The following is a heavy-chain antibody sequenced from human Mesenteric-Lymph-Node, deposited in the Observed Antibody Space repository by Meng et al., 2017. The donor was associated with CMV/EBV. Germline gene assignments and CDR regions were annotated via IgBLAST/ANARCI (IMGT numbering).Heavy chain of an antibody. CDR1: SISSRTW. CDR3: ARGAYYDSSAYLTYWFDP. CDR2: IYHTGST. V-gene: IGHV4-4*02. D-gene: IGHD3-22*01. Sequence: SISSRTWWSGVRQPPGKGLEWIGQIYHTGSTNYNPSLKSRVTISVDKSKNQLSMKLSSVTAADTAVYYCARGAYYDSSAYLTYWFDPWGQGILVTVSS. J-gene: IGHJ5*02.